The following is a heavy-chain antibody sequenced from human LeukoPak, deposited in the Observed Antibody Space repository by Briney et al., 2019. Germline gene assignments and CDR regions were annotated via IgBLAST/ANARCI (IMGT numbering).Heavy chain of an antibody. CDR2: INPSGGST. Sequence: ASVKVSCKASGYTFTSYYMHWVRQAPGQGLEWMGIINPSGGSTSYAQKFQGRVTMTTDTSTSTAYMELRSLRSDDTAVYYCARGAYYYDSSGSYDAFDIWGQGTMVTVSS. D-gene: IGHD3-22*01. CDR3: ARGAYYYDSSGSYDAFDI. J-gene: IGHJ3*02. CDR1: GYTFTSYY. V-gene: IGHV1-46*01.